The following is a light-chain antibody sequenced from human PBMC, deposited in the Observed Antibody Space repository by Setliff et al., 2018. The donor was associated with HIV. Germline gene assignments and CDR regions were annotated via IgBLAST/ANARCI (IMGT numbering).Light chain of an antibody. CDR3: SSYTSSSTYV. Sequence: QSALIQPASVSGSPGQSITISCTGTSSDVGGYKYVSWYQQHPGRAPKLMIYDVSNRPSGVSNRFSGSKSGNTASLTISGLQAEDEADYYCSSYTSSSTYVFGTGTKVTVL. V-gene: IGLV2-14*03. CDR1: SSDVGGYKY. J-gene: IGLJ1*01. CDR2: DVS.